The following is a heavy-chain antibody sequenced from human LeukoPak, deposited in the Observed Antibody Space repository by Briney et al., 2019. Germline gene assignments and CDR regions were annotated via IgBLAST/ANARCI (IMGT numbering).Heavy chain of an antibody. CDR3: ARDRGVYCTNCVCYGPYYYYYGMDV. V-gene: IGHV3-21*01. Sequence: GGSLRLSCAASGFTFSSYSMNWVRQAPGKGLEWVSSISSSSSYIYYADSVKGRFTISRDNAKNSLYLQMNSLRAEDTAVYYCARDRGVYCTNCVCYGPYYYYYGMDVWGQGTTVTVSS. CDR1: GFTFSSYS. D-gene: IGHD2-8*01. J-gene: IGHJ6*02. CDR2: ISSSSSYI.